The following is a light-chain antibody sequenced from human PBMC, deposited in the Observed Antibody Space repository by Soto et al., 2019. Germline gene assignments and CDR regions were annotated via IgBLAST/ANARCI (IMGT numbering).Light chain of an antibody. CDR1: SSDVGGYKS. CDR3: SSYAGSNNWV. J-gene: IGLJ2*01. V-gene: IGLV2-8*01. CDR2: EAN. Sequence: QSALTQPPSASGSPGQSVTISCTGTSSDVGGYKSVSWYQQHPGKAPKLMIYEANKRPSGVPDRFSVSKSGNTASLTVSGLQAEDEADYYCSSYAGSNNWVFGGGTKLTVL.